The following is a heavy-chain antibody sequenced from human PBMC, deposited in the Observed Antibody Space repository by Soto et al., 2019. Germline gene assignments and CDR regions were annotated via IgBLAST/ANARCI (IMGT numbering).Heavy chain of an antibody. CDR3: ARDPPETPSDY. Sequence: QVQLVQSGADVKKPGASVRVSCKASGYTFTDYGLTWVRPAPGQGLEWMGWISAKNGDTNLAQKFRGRVTLTTDTSTGTAYMALRSRTPDDTAVYYCARDPPETPSDYWGQGTLVTVSS. CDR2: ISAKNGDT. J-gene: IGHJ4*02. CDR1: GYTFTDYG. V-gene: IGHV1-18*01.